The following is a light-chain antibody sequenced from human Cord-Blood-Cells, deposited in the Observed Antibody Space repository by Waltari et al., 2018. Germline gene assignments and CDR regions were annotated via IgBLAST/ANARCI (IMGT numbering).Light chain of an antibody. CDR2: EGS. Sequence: QSALTQPASVSGSPGQSITISCTGTSSDVGSYNIVSWYQQHPGKAPKLMIYEGSKRPSGVSNLCSGSKSGNTASLTISGLQAEDEADYYCCSYAGSSTLVFGGGTKLTVL. V-gene: IGLV2-23*01. CDR3: CSYAGSSTLV. J-gene: IGLJ3*02. CDR1: SSDVGSYNI.